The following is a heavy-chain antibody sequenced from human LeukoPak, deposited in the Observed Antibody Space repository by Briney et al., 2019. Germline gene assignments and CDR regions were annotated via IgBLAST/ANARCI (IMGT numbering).Heavy chain of an antibody. CDR2: ISDDGNKK. D-gene: IGHD5-18*01. CDR1: GFTFSTYI. J-gene: IGHJ5*02. CDR3: AKSGGYSYTNA. Sequence: GGSPRLSCVASGFTFSTYIMHWVRQAPGKGLEWVAVISDDGNKKYYADSVKGRFTISRDNSKNTLSLHMNSLRGEDTAVYYCAKSGGYSYTNAWGQGTLVVVSS. V-gene: IGHV3-30*04.